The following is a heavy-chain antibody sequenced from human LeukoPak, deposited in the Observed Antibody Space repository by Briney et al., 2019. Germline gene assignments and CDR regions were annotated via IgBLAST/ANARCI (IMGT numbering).Heavy chain of an antibody. CDR2: LWYDGTNN. D-gene: IGHD3-22*01. J-gene: IGHJ4*02. V-gene: IGHV3-33*01. Sequence: GRTLSLSSAASEVSFSIDAMHWVRRAPGNGLQSVASLWYDGTNNYHADSVKGRFTISRDNSQSTLYLQMNSLRAEDTAVYYCARARNNYDSSGFSALDYWGQGTLVTVSS. CDR1: EVSFSIDA. CDR3: ARARNNYDSSGFSALDY.